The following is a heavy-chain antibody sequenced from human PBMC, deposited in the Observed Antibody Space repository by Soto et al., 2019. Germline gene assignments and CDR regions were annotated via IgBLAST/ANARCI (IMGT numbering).Heavy chain of an antibody. CDR2: ISGSFGST. J-gene: IGHJ4*02. Sequence: GSLRLSCAASGFTFSSYAIIWVLPSPLNGLEWVSAISGSFGSTYYADSVKGRFTISRDNSKNTLYLQMNSLRAEDTAVYYCAKHPPTTVTRFGFEYWGQGTLVTVSS. CDR3: AKHPPTTVTRFGFEY. D-gene: IGHD4-17*01. V-gene: IGHV3-23*01. CDR1: GFTFSSYA.